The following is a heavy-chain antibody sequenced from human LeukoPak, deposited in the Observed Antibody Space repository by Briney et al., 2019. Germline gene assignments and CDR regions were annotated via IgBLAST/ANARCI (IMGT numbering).Heavy chain of an antibody. CDR3: AREGHQLLLPASNWFDP. V-gene: IGHV1-3*01. CDR2: IDADNGDT. D-gene: IGHD2-2*01. J-gene: IGHJ5*02. CDR1: GYTFSGYA. Sequence: GASVKVSCKASGYTFSGYAIHWVRQAPGQRFEWMGWIDADNGDTRYSQKFQGRVTITRDTSASTAYMELSSLRSEDTAVYYCAREGHQLLLPASNWFDPWGQGTLVTVSS.